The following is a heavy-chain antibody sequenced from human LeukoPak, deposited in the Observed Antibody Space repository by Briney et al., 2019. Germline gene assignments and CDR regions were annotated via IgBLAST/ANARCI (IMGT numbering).Heavy chain of an antibody. CDR2: VYHSGST. CDR3: ARNDSSGYFDY. J-gene: IGHJ4*02. D-gene: IGHD3-22*01. V-gene: IGHV4-38-2*01. CDR1: AYSISSHNY. Sequence: PSETLSLTCAVSAYSISSHNYWGWIRQPPGKGLEWIGSVYHSGSTHYSPSLKSRVTISVDTSKNQFSLKLSSVTAADTAVYYCARNDSSGYFDYWGQGTLVTVSS.